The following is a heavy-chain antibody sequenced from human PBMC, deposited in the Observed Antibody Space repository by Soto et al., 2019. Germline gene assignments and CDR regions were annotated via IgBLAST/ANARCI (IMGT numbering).Heavy chain of an antibody. J-gene: IGHJ4*02. D-gene: IGHD1-26*01. CDR3: ARQSGGSYQRPKFFDY. V-gene: IGHV5-10-1*01. CDR1: GYRFTSQW. CDR2: IDPSDAFT. Sequence: GESLKISCKASGYRFTSQWINWVRQMPGKGLEWVGRIDPSDAFTDYNESFQGHVSFSANESISTVYLQWTSLKASDTAMYYCARQSGGSYQRPKFFDYWGQGTPVTVSS.